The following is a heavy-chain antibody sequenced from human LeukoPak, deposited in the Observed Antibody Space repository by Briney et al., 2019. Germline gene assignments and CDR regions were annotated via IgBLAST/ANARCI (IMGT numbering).Heavy chain of an antibody. V-gene: IGHV1-46*01. CDR2: INPSSGST. CDR3: ARVRSSGYYYKAFDI. CDR1: GYTXTNYY. Sequence: ASVKVSCKASGYTXTNYYIHWVRQAPGQGLEWMGIINPSSGSTNCAQKFQGRVTMTRDTSTSTVYMDLTRLRSEDTAVYYCARVRSSGYYYKAFDIWGQGTMVTVSS. D-gene: IGHD3-22*01. J-gene: IGHJ3*02.